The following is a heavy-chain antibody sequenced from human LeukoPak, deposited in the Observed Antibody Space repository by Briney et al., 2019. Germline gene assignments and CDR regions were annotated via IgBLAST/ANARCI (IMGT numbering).Heavy chain of an antibody. CDR3: ARVPSIKAWWVRGVTTRGFDY. D-gene: IGHD3-10*01. CDR2: ISAYNGNT. Sequence: VASVKVSCKASGYTFTSYGISWVRQAPGQGLEWMGWISAYNGNTNYAQKLQGRVTMTTDTSTSTAYMELRSLRSDDTAVYYCARVPSIKAWWVRGVTTRGFDYWGQGTLVTVSS. V-gene: IGHV1-18*01. CDR1: GYTFTSYG. J-gene: IGHJ4*02.